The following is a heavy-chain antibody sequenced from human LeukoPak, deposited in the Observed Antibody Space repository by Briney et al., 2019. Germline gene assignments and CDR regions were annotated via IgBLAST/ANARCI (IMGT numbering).Heavy chain of an antibody. V-gene: IGHV3-21*06. D-gene: IGHD1-14*01. CDR1: GLTFSTSG. J-gene: IGHJ4*02. Sequence: GGSLRLSCTASGLTFSTSGFNWVRHAPGKGLEWVASIGPTGSDRYHADSIKGRFTISRDNANNFLYLQMNSLRAEDTAVYYCASETNGRHYDYWGQGTLLTVSS. CDR2: IGPTGSDR. CDR3: ASETNGRHYDY.